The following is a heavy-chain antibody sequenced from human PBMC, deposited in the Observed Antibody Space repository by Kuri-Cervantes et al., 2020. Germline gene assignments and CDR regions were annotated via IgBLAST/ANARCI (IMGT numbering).Heavy chain of an antibody. CDR2: ISAYNGNT. D-gene: IGHD2/OR15-2a*01. CDR3: ATDVRTKGAFDY. V-gene: IGHV1-18*01. CDR1: GYTFTSYG. Sequence: ASVKVSCKASGYTFTSYGISWVRQAPGQGLEWMGWISAYNGNTNYAQKLQGRVTMTTDTSTSTAYMELSSLRSEDTAVYYCATDVRTKGAFDYWGQGTLVTVSS. J-gene: IGHJ4*02.